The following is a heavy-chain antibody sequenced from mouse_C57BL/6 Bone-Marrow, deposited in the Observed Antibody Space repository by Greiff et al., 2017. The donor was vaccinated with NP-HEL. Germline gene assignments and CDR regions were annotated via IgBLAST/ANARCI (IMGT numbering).Heavy chain of an antibody. Sequence: DVHLVESGGDLVKPGGSLKLSCAASGFTFSSYGMSWVRQTPDKRLEWVATISSGGSYTFYPDSVKGRFPISRDNAKNTLYLQMRRRKSEDTAMYYCARPHVTTVTMDYWGQGTSVTVSS. CDR3: ARPHVTTVTMDY. J-gene: IGHJ4*01. CDR1: GFTFSSYG. V-gene: IGHV5-6*01. D-gene: IGHD1-1*01. CDR2: ISSGGSYT.